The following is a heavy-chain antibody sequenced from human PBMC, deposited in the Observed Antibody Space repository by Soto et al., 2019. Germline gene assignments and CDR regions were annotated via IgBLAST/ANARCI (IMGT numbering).Heavy chain of an antibody. J-gene: IGHJ6*02. CDR2: IYYSGST. CDR1: GGSISSGGYY. CDR3: ARRLYYDSSGLEGGGMDV. V-gene: IGHV4-31*03. Sequence: PSETLSLTCTVSGGSISSGGYYWSWIRQHPGKGLEWIGYIYYSGSTYYNPSLKSRVTISVDTSKNQFSLKLSSVTAADTAVYYYARRLYYDSSGLEGGGMDVWGQGTTVTVSS. D-gene: IGHD3-22*01.